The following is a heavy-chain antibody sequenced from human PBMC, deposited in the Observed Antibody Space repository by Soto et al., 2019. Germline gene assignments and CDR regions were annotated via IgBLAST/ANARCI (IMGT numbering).Heavy chain of an antibody. CDR3: ARAHKYYDILTGYYSDSNFDY. V-gene: IGHV3-74*03. J-gene: IGHJ4*02. CDR1: GFSLSDYW. Sequence: GGSLRLSCAASGFSLSDYWMHWVRQVPGKGLLWVSRISVDGRDTTYADSVKGRFTISRDNAKNTLYLQMNSLRAEDTAVYYCARAHKYYDILTGYYSDSNFDYWGQGTLVTVSS. CDR2: ISVDGRDT. D-gene: IGHD3-9*01.